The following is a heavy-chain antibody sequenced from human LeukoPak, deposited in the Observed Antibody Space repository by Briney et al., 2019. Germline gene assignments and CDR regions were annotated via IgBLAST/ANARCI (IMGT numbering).Heavy chain of an antibody. CDR3: VWGSAWYYFDY. D-gene: IGHD6-19*01. Sequence: SETLSLTCTVSGGSISSSTYYWGWIRQPPGKGLEWIGNIYYSGRTYYNPSLKSRVTISVDTSKNHFPLKLSSVTAADTAVYYCVWGSAWYYFDYWGQGTLVTVSS. V-gene: IGHV4-39*02. J-gene: IGHJ4*02. CDR1: GGSISSSTYY. CDR2: IYYSGRT.